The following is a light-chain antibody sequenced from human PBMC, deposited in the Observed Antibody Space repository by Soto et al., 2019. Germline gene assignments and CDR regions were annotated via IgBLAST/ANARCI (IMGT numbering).Light chain of an antibody. CDR2: LNSDGSH. CDR3: AAWDDSLSGRVV. V-gene: IGLV4-69*01. CDR1: SGHSSYA. J-gene: IGLJ2*01. Sequence: QPVLTQSPSASASLGASVKLTCTLSSGHSSYAIAWHQQQPEKGPRYLMKLNSDGSHSKGDGIPDRFSGSSSGAERYLTISSLQSEDEADYYCAAWDDSLSGRVVFGGGTKLTVL.